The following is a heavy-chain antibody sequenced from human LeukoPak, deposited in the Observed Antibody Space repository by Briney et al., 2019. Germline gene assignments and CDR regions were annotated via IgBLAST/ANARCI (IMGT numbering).Heavy chain of an antibody. V-gene: IGHV1-2*04. D-gene: IGHD6-13*01. J-gene: IGHJ5*02. CDR2: INPNSGGT. CDR3: ARSSSSNWFDP. CDR1: GYTFTGYY. Sequence: GASVKVSCKASGYTFTGYYMHWVRQAPGQGLEWMGWINPNSGGTTYAQKFQGWVTMTRDTSISTAYMELSRLRSDDTAVYYCARSSSSNWFDPWGQGTLVTVSS.